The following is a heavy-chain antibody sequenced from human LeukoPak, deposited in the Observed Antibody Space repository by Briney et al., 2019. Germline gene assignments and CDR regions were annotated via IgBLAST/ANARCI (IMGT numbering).Heavy chain of an antibody. D-gene: IGHD3-3*01. J-gene: IGHJ4*02. CDR1: AYTFTGYY. V-gene: IGHV1-2*02. CDR3: ARQSDDFSFDY. CDR2: INPNSGGT. Sequence: ASVKVSCKASAYTFTGYYIHLVRQAPGQGLEWMGWINPNSGGTNYAQKFRGRVTMTRDTSINTAYMELSGLRSDDTAVYYCARQSDDFSFDYWGQGNLVTVSS.